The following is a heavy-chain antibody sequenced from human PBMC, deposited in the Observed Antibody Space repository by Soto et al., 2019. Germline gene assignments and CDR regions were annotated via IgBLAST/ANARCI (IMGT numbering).Heavy chain of an antibody. CDR3: ARETVTTDYYYGMDV. Sequence: PSETLSLTCTVSGGSISIGDYYWSWIRQPPGKDLEWIGYIYYSGSTYYKKYLKSRVNISVDTSKYQFSLKLSSVTAADTAVYYCARETVTTDYYYGMDVWGQGTTVTVS. CDR2: IYYSGST. CDR1: GGSISIGDYY. J-gene: IGHJ6*02. V-gene: IGHV4-30-4*01. D-gene: IGHD4-4*01.